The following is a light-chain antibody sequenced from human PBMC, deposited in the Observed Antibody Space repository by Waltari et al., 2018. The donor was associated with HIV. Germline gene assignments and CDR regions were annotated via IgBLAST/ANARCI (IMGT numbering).Light chain of an antibody. J-gene: IGLJ2*01. CDR3: QSYDSSLKVI. V-gene: IGLV1-40*01. Sequence: QSVLTQPPSVPGTPGQRVTIHCTGRSSTLGARSDLHWYQQFPAPVPSLLIYDNPSRPSGVPDRFSASKSGTSASLAISGLQAEDEADYYCQSYDSSLKVIFGGGTKVTVL. CDR1: SSTLGARSD. CDR2: DNP.